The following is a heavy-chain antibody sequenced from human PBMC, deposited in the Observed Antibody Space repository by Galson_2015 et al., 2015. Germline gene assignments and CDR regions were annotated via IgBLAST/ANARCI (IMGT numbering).Heavy chain of an antibody. CDR3: VRGRQHLDY. CDR2: INPNSGNT. Sequence: SVKVSCKASGYAFSGYSIHWVRQAPGQGLEWMGRINPNSGNTNSTQKFQGRVALTRDTSITTVYMGLSSLRSDDTAVYYCVRGRQHLDYWGQGALVTVSS. CDR1: GYAFSGYS. D-gene: IGHD6-13*01. J-gene: IGHJ4*02. V-gene: IGHV1-2*06.